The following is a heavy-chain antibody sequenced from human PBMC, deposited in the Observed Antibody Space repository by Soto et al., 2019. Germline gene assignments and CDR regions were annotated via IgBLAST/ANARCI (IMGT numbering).Heavy chain of an antibody. D-gene: IGHD6-6*01. CDR3: ARGSDSSSSFAEYFQH. J-gene: IGHJ1*01. CDR2: INPNSGGT. CDR1: GYSFTGYY. V-gene: IGHV1-2*04. Sequence: ASVKVSCAACGYSFTGYYMHWVRQAPGQRLEWMGWINPNSGGTNYAQKFQGWVTMTRDTSISTAYMELSRLRSDDTAVYYCARGSDSSSSFAEYFQHWGQGTLVTVSS.